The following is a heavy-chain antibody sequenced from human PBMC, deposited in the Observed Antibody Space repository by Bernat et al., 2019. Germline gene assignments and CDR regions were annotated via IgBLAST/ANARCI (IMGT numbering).Heavy chain of an antibody. CDR2: IYYSGST. J-gene: IGHJ4*02. V-gene: IGHV4-39*01. D-gene: IGHD3-16*02. Sequence: QLQLQESGPGLVKPSETLSLTCTVSGGSISSSSYYWGWIRQPPGKGLEWIGSIYYSGSTYYNPSLKGRVTISVDTSKNQFSLKLSSVTAADTAVYYCARGPIGGLHLGELSFVYYFDYWGQGTLVTVSS. CDR3: ARGPIGGLHLGELSFVYYFDY. CDR1: GGSISSSSYY.